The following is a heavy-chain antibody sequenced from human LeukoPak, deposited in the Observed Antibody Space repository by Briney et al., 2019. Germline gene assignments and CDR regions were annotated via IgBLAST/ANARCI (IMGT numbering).Heavy chain of an antibody. V-gene: IGHV3-7*01. CDR1: GFTFSSYW. Sequence: GGSLRLSCAASGFTFSSYWMSWVRQAPGKGLEWVANIKQDGSEKYYVDSVKGRFTISRDNSKNTVYLQMNSLRAEDTAVYYCARSYGADDYYYYYMDVWGKGTTVTIFS. CDR3: ARSYGADDYYYYYMDV. CDR2: IKQDGSEK. D-gene: IGHD1-26*01. J-gene: IGHJ6*03.